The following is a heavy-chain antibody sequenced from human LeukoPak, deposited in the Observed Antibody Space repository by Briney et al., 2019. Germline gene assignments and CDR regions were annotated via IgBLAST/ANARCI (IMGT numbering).Heavy chain of an antibody. D-gene: IGHD6-13*01. CDR3: ARELAAAGTLFDY. CDR1: GFTFSSYW. Sequence: GGSLRLSCAASGFTFSSYWMSWVRQAPGKGLEGVANIKQDGSEKYYVDSVKGRFTISRDNAKNSLYLQMNSLRAKDTAVYYCARELAAAGTLFDYWGQGTLVTVSS. CDR2: IKQDGSEK. J-gene: IGHJ4*02. V-gene: IGHV3-7*01.